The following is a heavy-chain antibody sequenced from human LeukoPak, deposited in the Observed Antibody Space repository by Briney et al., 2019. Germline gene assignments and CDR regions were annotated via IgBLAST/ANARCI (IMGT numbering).Heavy chain of an antibody. J-gene: IGHJ5*02. V-gene: IGHV1-2*02. CDR1: GYTFTGYY. Sequence: ASVKVSCKASGYTFTGYYMHWVRQAPGQGLEWMGWINPNSGGTNYAQKFQGRVTMTRDTSISTAYMELSRLRSDDTAVYYCARGKSPDSGSYFWFDPWGQGTLVTVSS. D-gene: IGHD1-26*01. CDR2: INPNSGGT. CDR3: ARGKSPDSGSYFWFDP.